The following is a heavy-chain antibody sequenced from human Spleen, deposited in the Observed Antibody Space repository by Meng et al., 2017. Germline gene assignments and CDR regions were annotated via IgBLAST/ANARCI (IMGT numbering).Heavy chain of an antibody. D-gene: IGHD3-10*01. CDR2: INSDGSST. V-gene: IGHV3-74*01. J-gene: IGHJ4*02. Sequence: GGSLRLSCAASGFTFSSYWMHWVRQAPGKGLVWVSRINSDGSSTSYADSVKGRFTISRDNAKNTLYLQMNSLRAEDTAVYYCARGSPMVRGVIDYWGQGTLVTVSS. CDR1: GFTFSSYW. CDR3: ARGSPMVRGVIDY.